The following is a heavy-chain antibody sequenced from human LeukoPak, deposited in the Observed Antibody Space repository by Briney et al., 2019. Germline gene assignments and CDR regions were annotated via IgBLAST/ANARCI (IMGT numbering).Heavy chain of an antibody. CDR3: ARERGGYCSSTNCRGSFDY. CDR1: GFTFSSYW. V-gene: IGHV3-7*01. D-gene: IGHD2-2*01. CDR2: INQDESEK. Sequence: PGGSLRLSCAASGFTFSSYWMSWVRQAPGEGLEWVANINQDESEKYYLGSVKGRFTISRDNAKNSLYLQMNSLRAEDTAVYYCARERGGYCSSTNCRGSFDYWGQGTLVTVSS. J-gene: IGHJ4*02.